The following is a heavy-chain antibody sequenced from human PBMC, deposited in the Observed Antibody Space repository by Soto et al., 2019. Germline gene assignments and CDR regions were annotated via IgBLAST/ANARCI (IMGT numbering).Heavy chain of an antibody. CDR1: GYSFTSYW. D-gene: IGHD6-19*01. CDR3: ARHGTVREPYRSGWSIDY. V-gene: IGHV5-51*01. CDR2: IYPGDSDT. J-gene: IGHJ4*02. Sequence: PGESLKISCKGSGYSFTSYWIGWVRQMPGKGLEWMGIIYPGDSDTRYSPSFQGQVTISADKSISTAYLQWSSLKASDTAMYYCARHGTVREPYRSGWSIDYWGQGTLVTVSS.